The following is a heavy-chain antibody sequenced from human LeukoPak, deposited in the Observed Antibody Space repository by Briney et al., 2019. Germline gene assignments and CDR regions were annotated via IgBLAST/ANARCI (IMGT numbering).Heavy chain of an antibody. V-gene: IGHV4-4*07. CDR2: IYTSGST. CDR1: GGSISSYY. J-gene: IGHJ4*02. CDR3: ARGPNMVRGVIIDY. D-gene: IGHD3-10*01. Sequence: SETLSLTCTVSGGSISSYYWSWIRQPAGKGLEWIGRIYTSGSTNYNPSLRSRVTMSVETSKNKSSLKLSSVTAADTAVYYCARGPNMVRGVIIDYWGQGTLVTVSS.